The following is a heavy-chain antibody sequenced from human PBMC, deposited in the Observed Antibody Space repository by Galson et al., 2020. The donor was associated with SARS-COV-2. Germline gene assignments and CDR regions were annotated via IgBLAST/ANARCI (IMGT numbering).Heavy chain of an antibody. Sequence: SQASETLSLTCAVYGGSFSGYYWSWIRQPPGKGLEWIGEINHSGSTNYNPSLKSRVTISVDTSKNQFSLKLSSVTAADTAVYYCARGARRLPMDVWGQGTTVTVSS. V-gene: IGHV4-34*01. J-gene: IGHJ6*02. CDR2: INHSGST. CDR3: ARGARRLPMDV. CDR1: GGSFSGYY.